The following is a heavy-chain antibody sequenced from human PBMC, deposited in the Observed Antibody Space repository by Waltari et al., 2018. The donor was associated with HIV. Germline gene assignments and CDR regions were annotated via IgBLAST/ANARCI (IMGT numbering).Heavy chain of an antibody. D-gene: IGHD5-12*01. CDR3: AKVDTHGYLPYN. V-gene: IGHV3-21*01. Sequence: EVQLVESGGGMVKPGGSLRLPCAASGFTLSGHTMNWVRQAPGKGLEWVSSISSSGTYIYYVDSVQGRFTISRDNAKNSLYLQMNSLRVEDTAIYYCAKVDTHGYLPYNWGQGTLVTVSS. CDR2: ISSSGTYI. J-gene: IGHJ4*02. CDR1: GFTLSGHT.